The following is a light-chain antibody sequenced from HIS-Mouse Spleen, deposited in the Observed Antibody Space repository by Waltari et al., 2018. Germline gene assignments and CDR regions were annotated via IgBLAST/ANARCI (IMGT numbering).Light chain of an antibody. Sequence: QSVLTQPPSVSAAPGQQVTISRPGRSSTLANNYVYRYQQLPGTAPTLLIYDNNKRPSGIPDRFSGSKSGTSATLGITGLQTGDEADYYCGTWDSSLSAWVFGGGTKLTVL. V-gene: IGLV1-51*01. J-gene: IGLJ3*02. CDR1: SSTLANNY. CDR3: GTWDSSLSAWV. CDR2: DNN.